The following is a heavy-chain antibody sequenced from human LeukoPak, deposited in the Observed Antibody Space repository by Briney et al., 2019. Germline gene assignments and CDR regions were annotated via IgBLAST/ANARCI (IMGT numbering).Heavy chain of an antibody. CDR1: EFNFDDYA. V-gene: IGHV3-20*04. D-gene: IGHD3-22*01. CDR3: ARNRYYYDSSGSSPLYLSYYYRDV. Sequence: GGSLRLSCEASEFNFDDYAMAWVRQAPGEGLEWVAGINWNGGTTSYADSVKGRFTISRDNAKNSLYLQMNSLRGEDAALYYCARNRYYYDSSGSSPLYLSYYYRDVWGKGTTVTVSS. J-gene: IGHJ6*03. CDR2: INWNGGTT.